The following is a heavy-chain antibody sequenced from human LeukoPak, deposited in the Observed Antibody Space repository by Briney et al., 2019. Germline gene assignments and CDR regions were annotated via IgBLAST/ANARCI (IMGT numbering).Heavy chain of an antibody. V-gene: IGHV3-30-3*01. CDR2: ILYYGSNK. D-gene: IGHD5-12*01. CDR1: VFTFSSYA. CDR3: ARVGDIVATEELGYFDY. Sequence: PGGSLRLSCAASVFTFSSYAMHWVRQAACKGLEWVAVILYYGSNKYYADPVKGRFTISRDNSKNTLYWQRNSLRAEDTAVYYCARVGDIVATEELGYFDYWGQGTLVTVSS. J-gene: IGHJ4*02.